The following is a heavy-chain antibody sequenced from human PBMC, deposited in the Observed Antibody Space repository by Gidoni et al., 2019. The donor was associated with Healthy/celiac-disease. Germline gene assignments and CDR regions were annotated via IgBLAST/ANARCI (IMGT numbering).Heavy chain of an antibody. CDR3: ARVGGYYGSGSLYYYYYYMDV. D-gene: IGHD3-10*01. CDR1: GGTFSSYA. CDR2: IIPIFGTA. V-gene: IGHV1-69*01. J-gene: IGHJ6*03. Sequence: QVQLVQSGAEVKKPGSSVKVSCKASGGTFSSYAISWGRQAPGQGLEWMGGIIPIFGTANYAQKFQGRVTITADESTSTAYMELSSLRSEDTAVYYCARVGGYYGSGSLYYYYYYMDVWGKGTTVTVSS.